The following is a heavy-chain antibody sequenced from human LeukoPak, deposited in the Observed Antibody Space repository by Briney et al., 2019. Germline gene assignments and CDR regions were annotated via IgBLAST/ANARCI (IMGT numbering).Heavy chain of an antibody. V-gene: IGHV1-69*06. CDR1: GGTFSSYV. CDR2: IMPFSGTA. Sequence: GASVKVSCKASGGTFSSYVINWVRQAPGQGLEWMGGIMPFSGTANHAQKFQGRVTITADKSTSTAYMELSSLRSEDTAVYYCARNLYGGNSWDVFDYWGQGTLVTVSS. J-gene: IGHJ4*02. CDR3: ARNLYGGNSWDVFDY. D-gene: IGHD4-23*01.